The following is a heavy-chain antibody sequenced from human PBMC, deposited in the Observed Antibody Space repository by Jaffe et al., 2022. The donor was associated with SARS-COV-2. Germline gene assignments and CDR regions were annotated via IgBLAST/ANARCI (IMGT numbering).Heavy chain of an antibody. CDR1: GGSFSGYY. Sequence: QVQLQQWGAGLLKPSQTLSLTCAVYGGSFSGYYWSWIRQPPGKGLEWIGEINHSGNTNYNPSLQSRVSISVDTSRKQFSLKLTSVSAADTAVYYCARGSQSGSLDFWSWGQGTLVTVSS. V-gene: IGHV4-34*01. CDR2: INHSGNT. D-gene: IGHD3-3*01. CDR3: ARGSQSGSLDFWS. J-gene: IGHJ4*02.